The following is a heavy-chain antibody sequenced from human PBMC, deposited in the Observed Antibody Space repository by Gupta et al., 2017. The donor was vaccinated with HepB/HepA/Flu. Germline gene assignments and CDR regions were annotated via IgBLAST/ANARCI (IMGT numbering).Heavy chain of an antibody. CDR3: ARESGRGPITMIVVVIPYFDY. Sequence: EVQLVESGGGLVQPGGSLRLACSASGSTCSSYWMCWVRQAPGKGLEWVANIKQDGSERYYADSVKGRFTISRDNAKNSLYLQMNSLRAEDTAVYYCARESGRGPITMIVVVIPYFDYWGQGTLVTVSS. V-gene: IGHV3-7*01. J-gene: IGHJ4*02. CDR2: IKQDGSER. D-gene: IGHD3-22*01. CDR1: GSTCSSYW.